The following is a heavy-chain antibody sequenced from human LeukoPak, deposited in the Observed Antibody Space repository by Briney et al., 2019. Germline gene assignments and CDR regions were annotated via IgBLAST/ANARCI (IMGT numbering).Heavy chain of an antibody. Sequence: TLSLTCTVSGGSISSYYWSWIRQPPGKALEWLALIYWNDDKRYSPSLKSRLTITKDTSKNQVVLTMTSMDPVDTATYYCAHCNWNYEGNWFDPWGQGTLVTVSS. CDR1: GGSISSYYW. V-gene: IGHV2-5*01. CDR2: IYWNDDK. CDR3: AHCNWNYEGNWFDP. J-gene: IGHJ5*02. D-gene: IGHD1-7*01.